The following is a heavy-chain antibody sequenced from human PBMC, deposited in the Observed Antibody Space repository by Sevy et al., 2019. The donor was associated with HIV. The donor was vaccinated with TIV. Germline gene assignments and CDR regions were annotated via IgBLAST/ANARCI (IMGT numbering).Heavy chain of an antibody. CDR2: ISYDGSNK. J-gene: IGHJ4*02. V-gene: IGHV3-30*18. CDR1: GFTFSSYG. D-gene: IGHD6-13*01. CDR3: AKGGNSSSAPVGY. Sequence: GGSLRLSCAASGFTFSSYGMHWVRQAPGKGLEWVAVISYDGSNKYYADSVKGRFTISRDNSKNTRYLQMNSLRAEDTAVYYCAKGGNSSSAPVGYWGQGTLVTVSS.